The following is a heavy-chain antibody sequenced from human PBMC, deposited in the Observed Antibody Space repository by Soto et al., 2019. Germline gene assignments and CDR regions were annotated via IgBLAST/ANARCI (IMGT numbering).Heavy chain of an antibody. CDR1: GGTFSSYA. J-gene: IGHJ5*02. CDR3: ARDRVTIFGVVINWFDP. V-gene: IGHV1-69*06. Sequence: QVQLVQSGAEVKKPGSSVKVSCKASGGTFSSYAISWVRQAPGHGLEWMGGIIPIFGTANYAQKFQGRVTITADKSTSTAYMELSSLRSEDTAVYYCARDRVTIFGVVINWFDPWGQGTLVTVSS. CDR2: IIPIFGTA. D-gene: IGHD3-3*01.